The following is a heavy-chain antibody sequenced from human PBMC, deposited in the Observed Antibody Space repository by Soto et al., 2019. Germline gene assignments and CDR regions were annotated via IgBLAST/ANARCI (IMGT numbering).Heavy chain of an antibody. CDR1: GFTFSSYA. CDR2: ISYDGSNK. D-gene: IGHD5-18*01. Sequence: QVQLVESGGGVVQPGRSLRLSCAASGFTFSSYAMHWVRQAPGKGLEWVAVISYDGSNKYYADSVKSRFTMSRDNSKNXXYLQMNRLRTEVTAVYYCTRDPLWGTAMVLWYFDLWGRGTLVTVSS. J-gene: IGHJ2*01. CDR3: TRDPLWGTAMVLWYFDL. V-gene: IGHV3-30-3*01.